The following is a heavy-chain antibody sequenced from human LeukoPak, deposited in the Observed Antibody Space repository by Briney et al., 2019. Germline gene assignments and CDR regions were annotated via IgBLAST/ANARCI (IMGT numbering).Heavy chain of an antibody. J-gene: IGHJ4*02. CDR3: ARDYPTSGIVTIFDY. CDR2: ITASGGST. V-gene: IGHV3-23*01. CDR1: GFTFNNYA. Sequence: GGSLRLSCASSGFTFNNYAMTWVRQAPGKGLEWVSSITASGGSTYCADSVKGGFTIFRDNSKNTLYMQMSSLRAEDTAVYYCARDYPTSGIVTIFDYWGQGTLVTVSS. D-gene: IGHD1-1*01.